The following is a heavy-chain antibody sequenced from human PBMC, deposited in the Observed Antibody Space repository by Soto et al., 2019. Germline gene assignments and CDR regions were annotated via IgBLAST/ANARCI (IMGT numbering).Heavy chain of an antibody. CDR2: IDYSGSP. D-gene: IGHD2-21*02. CDR3: ARIGYCGGDCYPFQH. V-gene: IGHV4-31*03. Sequence: QVQLQEAGPGLVKPSQTLSLTCIVSGGSISSGSYYWTWIRQHPEKGLEWLGYIDYSGSPDYNPSLKSRIIISVGTSKNHFSLKLSSVTVADTAVYYCARIGYCGGDCYPFQHWGQGTLVTLSS. CDR1: GGSISSGSYY. J-gene: IGHJ1*01.